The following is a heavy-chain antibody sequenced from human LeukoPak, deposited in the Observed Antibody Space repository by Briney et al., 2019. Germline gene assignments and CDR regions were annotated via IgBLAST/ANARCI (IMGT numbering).Heavy chain of an antibody. D-gene: IGHD6-13*01. CDR1: GFTFSRYY. J-gene: IGHJ4*02. V-gene: IGHV3-74*01. Sequence: GGSLRLSCAASGFTFSRYYMHWVRQAPGKGLVWVSRINSDGGSTTYADSVKGRFTISRDNAKNTLYLQMNSLKVEDTAVYYCTRVFVGDEYSSSGYWGQGTLVTVSS. CDR2: INSDGGST. CDR3: TRVFVGDEYSSSGY.